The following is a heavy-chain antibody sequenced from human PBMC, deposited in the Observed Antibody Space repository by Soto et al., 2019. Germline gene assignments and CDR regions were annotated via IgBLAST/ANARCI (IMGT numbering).Heavy chain of an antibody. Sequence: GGSLRLSCAASGFTFSSYAMSWVRQAPGKGLEWISAVIGSGGSTYYADSVKGRFTISRDNSKSTLYLQMNSLRAEDTALYYCAKGRSYYYYYGVDVWGQGTLVTVSS. CDR1: GFTFSSYA. J-gene: IGHJ6*02. CDR3: AKGRSYYYYYGVDV. V-gene: IGHV3-23*01. CDR2: VIGSGGST.